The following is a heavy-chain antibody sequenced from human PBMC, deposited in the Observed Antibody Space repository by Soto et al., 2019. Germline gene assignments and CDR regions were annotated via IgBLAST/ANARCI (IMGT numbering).Heavy chain of an antibody. CDR3: QVCDF. CDR1: GGSFTGYW. CDR2: IDDTGST. V-gene: IGHV4-34*01. J-gene: IGHJ4*01. Sequence: LSLTCEVSGGSFTGYWWIWVRQSPGKGLQWIGEIDDTGSTYYNPSFKSRLTISINTSKKQFSLRLTSVTAADAGVYYCQVCDFSGQGTLVTGS. D-gene: IGHD2-8*01.